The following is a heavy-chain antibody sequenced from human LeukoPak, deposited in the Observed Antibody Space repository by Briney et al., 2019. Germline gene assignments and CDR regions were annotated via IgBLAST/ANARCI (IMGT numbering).Heavy chain of an antibody. CDR2: IYPTGST. V-gene: IGHV4-38-2*02. CDR3: ARAYSSSWYWNWFDP. J-gene: IGHJ5*02. Sequence: PSETLSLTCTVSGYSISSGYYWGWIRQPPGKGLEWIGNIYPTGSTYYNPSLKSRVTISVDASKNQFSLKVSSVSAADTAVYYCARAYSSSWYWNWFDPWGQGTLVTVSS. D-gene: IGHD6-13*01. CDR1: GYSISSGYY.